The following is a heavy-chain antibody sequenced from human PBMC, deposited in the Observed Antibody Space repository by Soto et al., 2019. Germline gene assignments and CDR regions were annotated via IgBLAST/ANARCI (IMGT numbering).Heavy chain of an antibody. J-gene: IGHJ4*02. CDR1: GYTLTELS. D-gene: IGHD3-10*01. V-gene: IGHV1-24*01. Sequence: GASVKVSCKVSGYTLTELSMHWVRQAPGKGLEWMGGFDPEDGETIYAQKFQGRVTKTEDTSTDTAYMELSSLRSEDTAVYYCATDYIIRGVIITIGYWGQGTLVTVSS. CDR3: ATDYIIRGVIITIGY. CDR2: FDPEDGET.